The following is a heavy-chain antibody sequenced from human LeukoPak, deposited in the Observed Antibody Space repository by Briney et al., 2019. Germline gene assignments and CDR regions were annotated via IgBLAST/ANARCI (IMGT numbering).Heavy chain of an antibody. J-gene: IGHJ3*02. Sequence: GGSLRLSCAASGFTVSSNYMNWVRQAPGKGLEWVAVTSYDGNTIFYADSVKGRFTISRDNSKNTLYLQMNSLRAEDTAVYYCARDLRITIFGVVPEAFDIWGQGTMVTVSS. CDR3: ARDLRITIFGVVPEAFDI. V-gene: IGHV3-30*03. CDR2: TSYDGNTI. D-gene: IGHD3-3*01. CDR1: GFTVSSNY.